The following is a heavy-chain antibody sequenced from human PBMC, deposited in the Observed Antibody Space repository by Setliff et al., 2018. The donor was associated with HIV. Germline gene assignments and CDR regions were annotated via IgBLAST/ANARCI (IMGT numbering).Heavy chain of an antibody. J-gene: IGHJ3*02. CDR2: FDPENGQT. Sequence: GASVKVSCKVSGYSLIELSIHWVRQAPGGGLDWMGGFDPENGQTVYAQKFQGRVTVTEDTSTNTAFMELSSLRSEDTATYYCARGPGDDAFDIWGQGTMVTVSS. V-gene: IGHV1-24*01. D-gene: IGHD3-10*01. CDR3: ARGPGDDAFDI. CDR1: GYSLIELS.